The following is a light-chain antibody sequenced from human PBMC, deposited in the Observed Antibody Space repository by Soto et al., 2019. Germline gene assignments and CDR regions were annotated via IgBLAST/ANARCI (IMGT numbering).Light chain of an antibody. J-gene: IGKJ1*01. CDR3: QQYFSSPQT. V-gene: IGKV3-20*01. CDR1: QSVGSSY. Sequence: EIVLTPSPGTLSLSPGERAALSCRASQSVGSSYLAWYQQIPGQAPRLLIYGASNRATGIPDRFSGSGSGTDFTLTISRLEPEDSAVYSCQQYFSSPQTFGQGTKVEI. CDR2: GAS.